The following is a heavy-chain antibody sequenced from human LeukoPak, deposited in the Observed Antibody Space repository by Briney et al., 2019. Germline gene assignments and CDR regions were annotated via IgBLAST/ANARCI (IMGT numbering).Heavy chain of an antibody. D-gene: IGHD1-26*01. J-gene: IGHJ4*02. Sequence: PSETLSLTCAVYGGSFSVYYWSWIRQPPGKGLEWIGEINHSGSTNYNPSLKSRVTISVDTSKNQFSLKLSSVTAADTAVYYCARGLKYSGSYTLDYWGQGTLVTVSS. CDR1: GGSFSVYY. CDR3: ARGLKYSGSYTLDY. V-gene: IGHV4-34*01. CDR2: INHSGST.